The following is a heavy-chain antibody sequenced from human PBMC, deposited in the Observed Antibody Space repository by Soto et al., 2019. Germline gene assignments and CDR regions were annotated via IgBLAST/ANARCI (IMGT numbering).Heavy chain of an antibody. Sequence: SETLSLTCTVSGGSISSGGYYWSWIRQHPGKGLEWIGYIYYSGSTYYNPSLKSRVTISVDTSKNQFSLKLSSVTAADTAVYYCAREAPTTVARLNYFDYWGQGTLVTVSS. V-gene: IGHV4-61*08. CDR1: GGSISSGGYY. D-gene: IGHD4-17*01. J-gene: IGHJ4*02. CDR3: AREAPTTVARLNYFDY. CDR2: IYYSGST.